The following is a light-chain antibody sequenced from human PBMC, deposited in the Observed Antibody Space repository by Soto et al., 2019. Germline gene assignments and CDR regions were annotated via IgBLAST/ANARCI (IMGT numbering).Light chain of an antibody. Sequence: DIQMTQSPSTLSASAGDKVTITCRASESIVGWLAWYQQKPGKAPKLLIYKASTLERGVPSRFSGSGFGADYTVIIQSLQTDDLAAYYCQQYNNYPWPFAHGTKEEI. CDR2: KAS. V-gene: IGKV1-5*03. J-gene: IGKJ1*01. CDR1: ESIVGW. CDR3: QQYNNYPWP.